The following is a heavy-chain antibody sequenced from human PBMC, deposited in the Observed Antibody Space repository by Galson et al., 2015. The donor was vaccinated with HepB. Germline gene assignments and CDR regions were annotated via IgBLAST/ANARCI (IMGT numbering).Heavy chain of an antibody. CDR3: ARDNTMIVVDQPTYYFDY. D-gene: IGHD3-22*01. J-gene: IGHJ4*02. Sequence: VKVSCKASGYTFTSYYMHWVRQAPGQGLEWMGIINPSGGSTSYAQKFQGRVTMTRDTSTSTVYMELSSLRSEDTAVYYCARDNTMIVVDQPTYYFDYWGQGTLVTVSS. V-gene: IGHV1-46*01. CDR1: GYTFTSYY. CDR2: INPSGGST.